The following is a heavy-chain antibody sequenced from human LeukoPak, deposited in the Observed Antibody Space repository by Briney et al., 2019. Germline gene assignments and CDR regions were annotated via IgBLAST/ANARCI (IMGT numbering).Heavy chain of an antibody. Sequence: PGGSLRLSCAASGFTFSSNWTSWGRQAPGKGLEWVANIKQDVSEKYYVDSAKGRVTISRDNAKNSPYLRMNSMRAEDTAVYYCARSTGSRPYVPWGQGTLVTVSS. CDR1: GFTFSSNW. V-gene: IGHV3-7*05. CDR2: IKQDVSEK. CDR3: ARSTGSRPYVP. D-gene: IGHD1-26*01. J-gene: IGHJ5*02.